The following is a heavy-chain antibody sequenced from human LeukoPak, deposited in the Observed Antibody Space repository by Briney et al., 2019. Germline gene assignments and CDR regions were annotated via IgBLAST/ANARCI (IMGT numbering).Heavy chain of an antibody. V-gene: IGHV4-30-4*01. CDR2: IYYSGST. J-gene: IGHJ6*04. Sequence: PSETLSLTCTVSGGSISSGDYYWSWIRQPPGKGLEWIGYIYYSGSTYYNPSLKSRVTISVDTSENQFSLKLSSVTAADTAVYYCARDRSVSGYYYGMDVWGKGTTVTVSS. D-gene: IGHD3-10*01. CDR3: ARDRSVSGYYYGMDV. CDR1: GGSISSGDYY.